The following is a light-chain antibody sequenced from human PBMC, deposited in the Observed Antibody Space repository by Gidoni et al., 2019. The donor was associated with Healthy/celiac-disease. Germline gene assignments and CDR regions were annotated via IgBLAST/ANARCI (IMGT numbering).Light chain of an antibody. V-gene: IGLV3-19*01. J-gene: IGLJ3*02. Sequence: SSELTQAPAVSVALGQTVRITCQGDSLRSYYASWYQQKPGQAPVLVIYGKNNRPSGIPDRFSGSSSGNTASLTITGAQAEDEADYYCNSRDSSGNLLVFGGGTKLT. CDR3: NSRDSSGNLLV. CDR1: SLRSYY. CDR2: GKN.